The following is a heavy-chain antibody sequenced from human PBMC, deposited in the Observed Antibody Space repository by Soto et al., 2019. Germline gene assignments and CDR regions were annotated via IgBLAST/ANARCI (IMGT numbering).Heavy chain of an antibody. CDR3: ARENSGHIASAEIDY. V-gene: IGHV3-21*01. CDR1: GIRVRSWT. D-gene: IGHD5-12*01. CDR2: IISTGQYT. Sequence: VQLVESGGGLVRPGGSLRLACAASGIRVRSWTFNWVRQAPGNGLEWVSSIISTGQYTYYADSVKGRLTISRDKNSVYLQMYSLRAEDTAVYYCARENSGHIASAEIDYWGQGTLVIVSS. J-gene: IGHJ4*02.